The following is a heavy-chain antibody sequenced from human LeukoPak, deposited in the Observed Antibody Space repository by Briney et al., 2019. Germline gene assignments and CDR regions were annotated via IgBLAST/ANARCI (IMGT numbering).Heavy chain of an antibody. CDR1: GYSFSSYW. V-gene: IGHV5-51*01. CDR3: ARGSGNGYLLRLDY. Sequence: GESLKISCKGSGYSFSSYWIGWVRQMPGKGLEWMGIIYPGDSDTRSSPSFQGQITISADKSINTAYLQWNSLKASDTAMYYCARGSGNGYLLRLDYWGQGTLVTVSS. CDR2: IYPGDSDT. D-gene: IGHD3-10*01. J-gene: IGHJ4*02.